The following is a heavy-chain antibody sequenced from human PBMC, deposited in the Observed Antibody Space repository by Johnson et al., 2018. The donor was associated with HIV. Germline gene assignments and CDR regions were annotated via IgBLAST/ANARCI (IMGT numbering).Heavy chain of an antibody. J-gene: IGHJ3*02. CDR1: GFTVRSNY. V-gene: IGHV3-30*09. CDR3: ARAPEVRGIDAFDI. CDR2: ISYDGSNK. D-gene: IGHD3-10*01. Sequence: QMQLVESGGGLTQPGGSLRLSCAASGFTVRSNYMSWVRQAPGKGLEWVAVISYDGSNKYYTDSVKGRFAISRDNSKNTLYLQMNILTAEDTAVYYCARAPEVRGIDAFDIWGQGTMVTVS.